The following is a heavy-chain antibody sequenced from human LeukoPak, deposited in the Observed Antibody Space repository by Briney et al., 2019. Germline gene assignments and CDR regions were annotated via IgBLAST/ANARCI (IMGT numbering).Heavy chain of an antibody. CDR1: GGSISSSNW. CDR3: ASDVYCSSTSCHDH. Sequence: PSGTLSLTCAVSGGSISSSNWWSWVRQPPGKGLEWIGEIYHSGSTNYNPSLKSRVTISVDKSKNQFSLKLSSVTAADTAVYYCASDVYCSSTSCHDHWGQGTLVTVSS. J-gene: IGHJ4*02. D-gene: IGHD2-2*01. V-gene: IGHV4-4*02. CDR2: IYHSGST.